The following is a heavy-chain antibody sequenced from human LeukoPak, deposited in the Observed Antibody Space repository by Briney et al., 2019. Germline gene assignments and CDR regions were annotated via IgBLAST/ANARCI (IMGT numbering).Heavy chain of an antibody. D-gene: IGHD3-22*01. V-gene: IGHV4-34*01. CDR1: GGSFSGYY. J-gene: IGHJ6*03. Sequence: SETLSLTCAVYGGSFSGYYWSWIRQPPGKGLEWIGEINHSGSTNYNPSLKSRVTISVDTTKNQFSLKLSSVTAADTAVYYCARGPLLQYYDRRKNYYYMDVWGKGTTVTVSS. CDR2: INHSGST. CDR3: ARGPLLQYYDRRKNYYYMDV.